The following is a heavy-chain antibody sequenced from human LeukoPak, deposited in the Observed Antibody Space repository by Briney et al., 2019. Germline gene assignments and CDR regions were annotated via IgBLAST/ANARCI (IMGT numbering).Heavy chain of an antibody. CDR1: GGSISSHY. CDR2: IYTSGST. V-gene: IGHV4-4*09. D-gene: IGHD3-3*01. J-gene: IGHJ5*02. Sequence: KPSETLSLTCTVSGGSISSHYWSWIRQPPGKGLEWIGYIYTSGSTNYSPSLKSRVTISVDTSKNQFSLKLSSVTAADTAVYYCARLKSNYDFWSGYYNGWFDPWGQGTLVTVSS. CDR3: ARLKSNYDFWSGYYNGWFDP.